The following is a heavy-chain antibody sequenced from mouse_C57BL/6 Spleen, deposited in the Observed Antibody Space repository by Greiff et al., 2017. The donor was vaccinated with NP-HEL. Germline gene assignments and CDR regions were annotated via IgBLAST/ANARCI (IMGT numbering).Heavy chain of an antibody. D-gene: IGHD3-2*02. Sequence: EVKLQQSGPELVKPGASVKISCKASGYSFTDYNMNWVKQSNGKSLEWIGVINPNYGTTSYNQKFRGKATLTVDQSSSTAYMQLNSLTSEDSAVYYCARGGELRLRSYFDYWGQGTTLTVSS. CDR2: INPNYGTT. V-gene: IGHV1-39*01. J-gene: IGHJ2*01. CDR3: ARGGELRLRSYFDY. CDR1: GYSFTDYN.